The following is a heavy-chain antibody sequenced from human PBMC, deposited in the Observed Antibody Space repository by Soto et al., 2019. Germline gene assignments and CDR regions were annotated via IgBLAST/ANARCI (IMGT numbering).Heavy chain of an antibody. CDR2: IYYSGST. J-gene: IGHJ4*02. D-gene: IGHD3-22*01. CDR1: GGSISSGDYY. CDR3: ARGRYYDSSGYYFSPYYFDY. V-gene: IGHV4-30-4*01. Sequence: SETLSLTCTVSGGSISSGDYYWSWIRQPPGKGLEWIGYIYYSGSTYYNPSLKSRVTISVDTSKNQFSLKLSSVTAADTAVYYCARGRYYDSSGYYFSPYYFDYWGQGTLVTVSS.